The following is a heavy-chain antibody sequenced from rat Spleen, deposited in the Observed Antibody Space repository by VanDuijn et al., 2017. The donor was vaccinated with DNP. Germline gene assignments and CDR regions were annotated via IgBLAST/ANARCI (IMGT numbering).Heavy chain of an antibody. CDR3: TRGGTYYFDY. Sequence: EVQLVETGGDLVQPGRSMKLSCAASGFTFGDYYMSWVRQAPTMGLEWVASISASGGSTSYRDSVKGRFTISRDNAKSTLYLQMDSLRSEDTATYYCTRGGTYYFDYWGQGVLVTVSS. J-gene: IGHJ2*01. CDR1: GFTFGDYY. V-gene: IGHV5-27*01. CDR2: ISASGGST. D-gene: IGHD4-3*01.